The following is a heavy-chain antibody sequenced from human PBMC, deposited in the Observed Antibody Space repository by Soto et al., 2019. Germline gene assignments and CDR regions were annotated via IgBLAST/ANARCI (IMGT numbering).Heavy chain of an antibody. D-gene: IGHD3-22*01. CDR1: GDSVSSNSAA. J-gene: IGHJ6*02. Sequence: PLQTLSPTCAISGDSVSSNSAAWNWIRQSPSRGLEWLGRTYYRSKWYNDYAVSVKSRITINPDTSKNQFYLQLNSVTPEDTAVYYCARARCGYYYDISGYCNYYYGMDVWGQGTTVT. CDR3: ARARCGYYYDISGYCNYYYGMDV. CDR2: TYYRSKWYN. V-gene: IGHV6-1*01.